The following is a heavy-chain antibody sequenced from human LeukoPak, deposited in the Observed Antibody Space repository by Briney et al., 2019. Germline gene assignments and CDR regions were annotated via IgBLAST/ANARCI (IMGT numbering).Heavy chain of an antibody. J-gene: IGHJ5*02. CDR2: IYATGST. V-gene: IGHV4-4*09. CDR1: GGSINSYY. CDR3: ARHGSVRSPLGP. Sequence: PSETLSLTCTASGGSINSYYWSWIRQPPGKGLEWIGYIYATGSTNYNPSLKSRVTISVDTSKNQFSLNLRSVTAADTAVYYCARHGSVRSPLGPWGQGTLVTVSS. D-gene: IGHD3-10*01.